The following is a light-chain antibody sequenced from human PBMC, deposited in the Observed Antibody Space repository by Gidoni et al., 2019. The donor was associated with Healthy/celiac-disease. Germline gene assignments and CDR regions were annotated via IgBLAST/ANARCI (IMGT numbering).Light chain of an antibody. CDR1: QSISSY. CDR3: PQIYITPPST. V-gene: IGKV1-39*01. J-gene: IGKJ2*01. CDR2: AAS. Sequence: DIQMTQSPSSLSASVGDRVTITCRASQSISSYLNWYQQKPGKAPKLLIYAASTLQSGVPARFRGSGSGTDFTLPISSLHPEVFAPYYCPQIYITPPSTFGQGTKLEIK.